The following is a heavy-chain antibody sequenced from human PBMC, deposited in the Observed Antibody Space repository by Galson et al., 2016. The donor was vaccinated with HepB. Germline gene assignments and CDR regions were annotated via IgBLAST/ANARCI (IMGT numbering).Heavy chain of an antibody. CDR1: GFTFGDHHY. V-gene: IGHV3-72*01. CDR3: ARLQYDGSVFHPFDC. Sequence: SLRLSCAASGFTFGDHHYVDWVRQAPGKGLEWVGRSRDRAASYRTEFAASVKGRFTISRDDSKNSLYLQMNSLKTEDTALYYCARLQYDGSVFHPFDCWGQGTLVTVSS. D-gene: IGHD3-22*01. J-gene: IGHJ4*02. CDR2: SRDRAASYRT.